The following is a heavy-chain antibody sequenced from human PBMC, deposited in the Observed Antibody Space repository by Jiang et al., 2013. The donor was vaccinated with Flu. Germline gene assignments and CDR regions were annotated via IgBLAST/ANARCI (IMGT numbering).Heavy chain of an antibody. CDR3: ARHLGIAAAGKRNYYYYGMDV. Sequence: GLVKPSETLSLTCTVSGGSISSSSYYWGWIRQPPGKGLEWIGSIYYSGSTYYNPSLKSRVTISVDTSKNQFSLKLSSVTAADTAVYYCARHLGIAAAGKRNYYYYGMDVWGQGTTVTVSS. J-gene: IGHJ6*02. CDR2: IYYSGST. V-gene: IGHV4-39*01. D-gene: IGHD6-13*01. CDR1: GGSISSSSYY.